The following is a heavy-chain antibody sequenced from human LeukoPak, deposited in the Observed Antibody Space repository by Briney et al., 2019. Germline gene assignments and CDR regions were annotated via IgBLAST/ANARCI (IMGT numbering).Heavy chain of an antibody. D-gene: IGHD6-13*01. CDR3: ARRLAGTEDY. CDR1: GGSISSSSYY. Sequence: NSSETLSLTCTVSGGSISSSSYYWGWIRQPPGKGLEWIGSIYYSGSTYYNLSLKSRVTISVDTSKNQFSLKLSSVTAADTAVYYCARRLAGTEDYWGQGTLVTVSS. J-gene: IGHJ4*02. V-gene: IGHV4-39*01. CDR2: IYYSGST.